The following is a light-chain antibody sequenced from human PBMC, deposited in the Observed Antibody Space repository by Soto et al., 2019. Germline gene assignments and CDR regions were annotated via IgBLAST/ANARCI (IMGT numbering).Light chain of an antibody. CDR2: HAS. CDR1: QNITNN. Sequence: DTQMTQSPSSLSASIGDRVTITCQASQNITNNLSWYQQKPGKAPNLLIYHASKLAKGVTSRLSGSGSATDFTLSISSLQPEDFATYYCQQTHSLPLSFGPGTKVDIK. J-gene: IGKJ3*01. V-gene: IGKV1-33*01. CDR3: QQTHSLPLS.